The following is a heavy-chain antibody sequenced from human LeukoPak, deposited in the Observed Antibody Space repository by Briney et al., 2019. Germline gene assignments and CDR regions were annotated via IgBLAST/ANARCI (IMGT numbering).Heavy chain of an antibody. CDR3: ASMFYGDYAYFDY. CDR1: GFTFSSYS. J-gene: IGHJ4*02. Sequence: GGSLRLSCAASGFTFSSYSKNWVRQAPGKGLEWVSSISSSSSYIYYADSVKGRFTISRDNAKNSLYLQMISLRAEDTAVYYCASMFYGDYAYFDYWGQGTLVTVSS. D-gene: IGHD4-17*01. CDR2: ISSSSSYI. V-gene: IGHV3-21*06.